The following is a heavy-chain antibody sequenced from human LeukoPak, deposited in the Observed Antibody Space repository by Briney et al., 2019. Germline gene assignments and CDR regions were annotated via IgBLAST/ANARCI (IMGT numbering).Heavy chain of an antibody. V-gene: IGHV3-23*01. CDR1: GFTFSSYA. CDR3: ATGKRLLWFGELPLGAFDI. Sequence: GGSLRLSCAASGFTFSSYAMSWVRQAPGKGLEWVSAISGSGGSTYYADSVKGRFTIFRDNSKNTLYLQMNSLRAEDTAVYYCATGKRLLWFGELPLGAFDIWGQGTMVTVSS. J-gene: IGHJ3*02. CDR2: ISGSGGST. D-gene: IGHD3-10*01.